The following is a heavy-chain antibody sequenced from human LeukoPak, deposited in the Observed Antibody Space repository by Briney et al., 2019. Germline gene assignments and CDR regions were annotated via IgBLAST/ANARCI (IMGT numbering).Heavy chain of an antibody. CDR3: ARASDYYDSSGYQDY. V-gene: IGHV3-66*01. Sequence: GGSLRLSCAASGFTVSSNYMSWVRQAPGKGLEWVSVIYSGGSTYYADSVKGRFTISRDNSKNTLYLQMNSLRAEDTAEYYCARASDYYDSSGYQDYWGQGTLVTVSS. D-gene: IGHD3-22*01. CDR2: IYSGGST. J-gene: IGHJ4*02. CDR1: GFTVSSNY.